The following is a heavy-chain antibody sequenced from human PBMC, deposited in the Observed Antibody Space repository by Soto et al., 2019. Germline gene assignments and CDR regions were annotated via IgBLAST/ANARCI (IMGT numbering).Heavy chain of an antibody. J-gene: IGHJ6*02. CDR1: GFTFSSYA. V-gene: IGHV3-30-3*01. CDR2: ISYDGSNK. CDR3: ARGDIVVAPAAIPYCYYGMDV. D-gene: IGHD2-2*02. Sequence: GGSLRLSCAASGFTFSSYAMHWVRQAPGKGLEWVAVISYDGSNKYYADSVKGRFTISRDNSKNTLYLQMTSLRAEDTAVYYCARGDIVVAPAAIPYCYYGMDVWGQGTTVTVSS.